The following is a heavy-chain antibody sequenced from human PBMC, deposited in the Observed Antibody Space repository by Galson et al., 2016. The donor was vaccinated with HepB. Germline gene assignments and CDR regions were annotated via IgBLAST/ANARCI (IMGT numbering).Heavy chain of an antibody. CDR3: ASAYYHYYYYYAMDV. J-gene: IGHJ6*02. V-gene: IGHV3-53*01. D-gene: IGHD3-10*01. CDR1: GFPFSTYC. CDR2: IDGGGST. Sequence: SLRLSCAASGFPFSTYCMTWVRQAPGKGLEWVSVIDGGGSTYYADSVKGRFTISRDSARNTLLLQMKSLRAEDTAIYYCASAYYHYYYYYAMDVWGQGTTVTVSS.